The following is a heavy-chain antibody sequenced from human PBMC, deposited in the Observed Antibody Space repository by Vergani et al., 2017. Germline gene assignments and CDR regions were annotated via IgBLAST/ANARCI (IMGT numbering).Heavy chain of an antibody. Sequence: QLQLQESGPGLVKPSETLSLTCTVSGGSISSSSYYWGWIRQPPGKGLEWIGSIYYSGSTDYNPSLKSRVTISVDTSKNQFYLKLSSVTAADTAVYYCARTGGAVAGTNYWGQGTLVTVSS. CDR3: ARTGGAVAGTNY. CDR2: IYYSGST. D-gene: IGHD6-19*01. V-gene: IGHV4-39*01. J-gene: IGHJ4*02. CDR1: GGSISSSSYY.